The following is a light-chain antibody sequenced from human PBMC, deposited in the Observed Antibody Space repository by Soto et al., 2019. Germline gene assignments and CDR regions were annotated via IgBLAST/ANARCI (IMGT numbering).Light chain of an antibody. V-gene: IGKV1-5*03. J-gene: IGKJ1*01. CDR1: QNINTW. CDR3: LQDYNYPRT. CDR2: KAS. Sequence: DVQITQSPSTVSASVGDRVTITCRASQNINTWLAWYQQKPGKAPKLLILKASSLESGVPSRFSGSGSGTEFTLTISSLQPEDFATYYCLQDYNYPRTFGQGTKVDIK.